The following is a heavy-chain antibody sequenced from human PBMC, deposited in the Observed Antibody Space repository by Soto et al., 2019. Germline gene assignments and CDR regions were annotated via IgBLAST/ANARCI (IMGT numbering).Heavy chain of an antibody. J-gene: IGHJ4*02. V-gene: IGHV1-3*01. CDR1: GYTFTSYA. D-gene: IGHD3-16*01. CDR2: INAGNGNT. Sequence: ASVKVSCKASGYTFTSYAMHWVRQAPGQRLEWMGWINAGNGNTKYSQKFQGRVTITRDTSASTAYMELSSLRSEDTAVYYCARARFYDYIWGSSPFDYWGQGTLVTVSS. CDR3: ARARFYDYIWGSSPFDY.